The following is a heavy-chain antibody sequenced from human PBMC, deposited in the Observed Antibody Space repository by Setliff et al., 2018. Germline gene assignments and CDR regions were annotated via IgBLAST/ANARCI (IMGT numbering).Heavy chain of an antibody. CDR2: IYDRGST. J-gene: IGHJ3*02. V-gene: IGHV4-39*01. D-gene: IGHD3-22*01. Sequence: SETLSLTCTVSGGSISSSTNYWGWIRQPPGKGLEWIGNIYDRGSTHYNPSLKSRVTISVDTSKNQFSLKLSSVTAADTAVYYCARATAPIVVKDAFDIWGQGTMVTVSS. CDR3: ARATAPIVVKDAFDI. CDR1: GGSISSSTNY.